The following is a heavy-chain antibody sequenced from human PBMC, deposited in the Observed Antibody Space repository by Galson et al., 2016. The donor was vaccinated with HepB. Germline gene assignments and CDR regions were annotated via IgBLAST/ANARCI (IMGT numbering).Heavy chain of an antibody. V-gene: IGHV3-23*01. CDR3: AKDRLGAVVTPGRFDP. Sequence: SLRLSCAASGFAFSTYAMGWVRQAPGKGLEWVSGITDSGDDTFYADSVRGRFTVSRDNSRNTLYLQMNSLRAEDTAVYYCAKDRLGAVVTPGRFDPWGQGALVIVSS. D-gene: IGHD4-23*01. CDR1: GFAFSTYA. J-gene: IGHJ5*02. CDR2: ITDSGDDT.